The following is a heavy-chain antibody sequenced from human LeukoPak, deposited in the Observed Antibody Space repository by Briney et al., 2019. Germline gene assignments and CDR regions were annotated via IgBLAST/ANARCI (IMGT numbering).Heavy chain of an antibody. CDR1: GNSISSYY. J-gene: IGHJ4*02. V-gene: IGHV4-4*07. CDR2: IYTSGST. D-gene: IGHD6-19*01. Sequence: SETLSLTCTVSGNSISSYYWSWIRQPAGKGLEWIGRIYTSGSTNYNPSLKSRVTMSVDTSKNQFSLKLSSVTAADTAVYYCARWAGIAVAGKGFDYWGQGTLVTVSS. CDR3: ARWAGIAVAGKGFDY.